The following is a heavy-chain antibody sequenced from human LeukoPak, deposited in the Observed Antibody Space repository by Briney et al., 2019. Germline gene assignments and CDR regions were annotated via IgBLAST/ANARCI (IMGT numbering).Heavy chain of an antibody. CDR1: GFTFTAYH. CDR3: ARVKSYYYDTSDKDAFDI. CDR2: INPNSGGT. D-gene: IGHD3-22*01. V-gene: IGHV1-2*02. Sequence: ASVTVSCKASGFTFTAYHMHWVRQAPGQGLEWMGWINPNSGGTNYAQKFQGRVTMTRDTSISTAYMELSGLRSDDTAVYYCARVKSYYYDTSDKDAFDIWGQGTMVTVSS. J-gene: IGHJ3*02.